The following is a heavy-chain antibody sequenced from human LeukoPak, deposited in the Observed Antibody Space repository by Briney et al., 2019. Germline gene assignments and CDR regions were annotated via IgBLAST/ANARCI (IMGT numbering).Heavy chain of an antibody. CDR1: GGSISSYY. Sequence: SETLSLTCTVSGGSISSYYWSWIRQPPGKGLDWIGSIFYIGSTQYTQYNPSLKSRVTISADTSKNQFSLKLRSVTAADTAVYYCARGPDTVTTATLDNWGQGTLVTVSS. CDR3: ARGPDTVTTATLDN. V-gene: IGHV4-59*12. D-gene: IGHD4-17*01. J-gene: IGHJ4*02. CDR2: IFYIGST.